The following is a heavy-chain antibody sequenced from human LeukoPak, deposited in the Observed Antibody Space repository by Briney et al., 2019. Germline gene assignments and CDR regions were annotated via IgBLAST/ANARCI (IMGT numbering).Heavy chain of an antibody. CDR2: FDPEDGET. J-gene: IGHJ4*02. V-gene: IGHV1-24*01. CDR3: AIPGGSSRDFDY. Sequence: ASVKVSCKVSGYTLTELSMHWVRQALGKGLEWMGGFDPEDGETIYAQKFQGRVTMTEDTSTDTAYMELSSLRSEDTAVYYCAIPGGSSRDFDYWGQGTLVTVSS. CDR1: GYTLTELS. D-gene: IGHD6-13*01.